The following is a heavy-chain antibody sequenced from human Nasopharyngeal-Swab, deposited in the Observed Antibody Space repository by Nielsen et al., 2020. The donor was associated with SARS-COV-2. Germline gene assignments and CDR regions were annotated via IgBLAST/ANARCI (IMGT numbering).Heavy chain of an antibody. Sequence: VRQAPGKGLEWVGRSRKNSNSYTTEYAASVRGRFTISRDDSKNSLYLQMNSLKTEDTAVYYCARGGYSYGELNDAFDVWGQGTMVTVSS. D-gene: IGHD5-18*01. CDR2: SRKNSNSYTT. V-gene: IGHV3-72*01. J-gene: IGHJ3*01. CDR3: ARGGYSYGELNDAFDV.